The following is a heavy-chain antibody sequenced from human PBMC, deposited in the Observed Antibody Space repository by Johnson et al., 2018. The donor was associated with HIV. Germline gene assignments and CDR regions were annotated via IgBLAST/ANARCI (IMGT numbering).Heavy chain of an antibody. CDR2: IYTGGST. CDR1: GFTFSSSW. D-gene: IGHD5-18*01. CDR3: ARWIQLWVAFDI. J-gene: IGHJ3*02. Sequence: MLLVESGGGVVQPARSLRLSCAASGFTFSSSWMHWVCQAPGKGLEWVSVIYTGGSTYYADSVKGRFTISRDNSKNTLYLQMNSLRAEDTAVYYCARWIQLWVAFDIWGQGTMVTVSS. V-gene: IGHV3-66*01.